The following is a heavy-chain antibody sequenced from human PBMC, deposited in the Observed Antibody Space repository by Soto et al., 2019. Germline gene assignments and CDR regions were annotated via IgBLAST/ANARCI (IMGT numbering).Heavy chain of an antibody. Sequence: GGSLRLSCAASGFTFSSYDMHWVRQAPGKGLEWVSAIGTAGVTYYPGSVKGRFTISRENAKNSLYLQMNSLRAGDTAVYYCARGSSPSVDYYYYYMDVWGKGTTVTVSS. J-gene: IGHJ6*03. D-gene: IGHD2-15*01. CDR1: GFTFSSYD. V-gene: IGHV3-13*01. CDR3: ARGSSPSVDYYYYYMDV. CDR2: IGTAGVT.